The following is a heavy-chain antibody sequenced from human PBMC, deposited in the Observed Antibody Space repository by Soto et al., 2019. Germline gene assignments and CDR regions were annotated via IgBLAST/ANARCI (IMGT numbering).Heavy chain of an antibody. CDR1: GGSIRTYY. D-gene: IGHD4-17*01. CDR2: IYYSGST. J-gene: IGHJ4*02. CDR3: TPNYGDYTEFDY. V-gene: IGHV4-59*01. Sequence: SETLSLTCSVSGGSIRTYYWSWIRQPPGKGLEWIGYIYYSGSTNYNPSLKSRVTISVDTSKNQFSLKLSSVTAADTAVYYCTPNYGDYTEFDYWGQGTLVTVSS.